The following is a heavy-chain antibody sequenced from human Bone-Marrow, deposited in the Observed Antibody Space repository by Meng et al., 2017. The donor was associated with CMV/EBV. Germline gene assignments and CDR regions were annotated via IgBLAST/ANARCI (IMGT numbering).Heavy chain of an antibody. CDR3: AKDSRQSWYIGNWFDP. V-gene: IGHV3-23*01. Sequence: GESLKISCAASGFTFSNFPMHWVRQAPGKGLEWVSAISGSGGSTYYADSVKGRFTISRDNSKNTLYLQMNSLRAEDTAVYYCAKDSRQSWYIGNWFDPWGQGTLVTVSS. CDR1: GFTFSNFP. D-gene: IGHD1-1*01. J-gene: IGHJ5*02. CDR2: ISGSGGST.